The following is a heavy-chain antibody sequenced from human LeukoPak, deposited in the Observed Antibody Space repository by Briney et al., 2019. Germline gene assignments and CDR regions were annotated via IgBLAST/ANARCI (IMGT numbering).Heavy chain of an antibody. V-gene: IGHV4-59*01. CDR3: ARVEVHSSSWRWDNWFDP. J-gene: IGHJ5*02. CDR1: GGSISSYY. D-gene: IGHD6-13*01. CDR2: IYYSGST. Sequence: SETLSLTCTVSGGSISSYYWSWIRQPPGKGLEWIGYIYYSGSTNYNPSLKSRVTISVDTSKNQFSLKLSPVTAADTAVYYCARVEVHSSSWRWDNWFDPWGQGTPVTVSS.